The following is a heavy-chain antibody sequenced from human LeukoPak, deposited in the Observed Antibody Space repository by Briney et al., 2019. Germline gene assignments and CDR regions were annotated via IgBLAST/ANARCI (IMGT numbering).Heavy chain of an antibody. J-gene: IGHJ4*02. V-gene: IGHV3-30*18. CDR2: ISYDGSNK. Sequence: EGSLRLSCAASGFTFSSYGMHWVRQAPGKGLEWVAVISYDGSNKYYADSVKGRFTISRDNSKNTLYLQMNSLRAEDTAVYYCAKQLGYCSDGSCYFPYWGQGTLVTVSS. CDR3: AKQLGYCSDGSCYFPY. CDR1: GFTFSSYG. D-gene: IGHD2-15*01.